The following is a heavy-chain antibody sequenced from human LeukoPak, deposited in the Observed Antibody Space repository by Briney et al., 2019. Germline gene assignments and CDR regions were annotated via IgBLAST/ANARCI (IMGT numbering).Heavy chain of an antibody. V-gene: IGHV4-61*02. CDR3: ARGITTVTTNTIANWFDP. CDR2: IYTSGST. Sequence: SQTLSLTCTVSGGSISSSSYYWSWIRQPAGKGLEWIGRIYTSGSTNYNPSLKSRVTISVDTSKNQFSLKLSSVTAADTAVYYCARGITTVTTNTIANWFDPWGQGTLVTVSS. J-gene: IGHJ5*02. D-gene: IGHD4-17*01. CDR1: GGSISSSSYY.